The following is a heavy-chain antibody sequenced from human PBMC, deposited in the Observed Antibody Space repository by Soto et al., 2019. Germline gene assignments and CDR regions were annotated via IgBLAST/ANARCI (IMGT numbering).Heavy chain of an antibody. Sequence: EVQLVESGGGLVQRGGSLRLSCVASGFTFSVYSMNWVRQATGKGLEWFSYITSDSKTIKYADSVKGRFTISRDNAKNSVYLQMNSLRDEDTAVYYCARSVECRFDYWGQGTVVTVSS. J-gene: IGHJ4*02. CDR1: GFTFSVYS. V-gene: IGHV3-48*02. D-gene: IGHD6-19*01. CDR3: ARSVECRFDY. CDR2: ITSDSKTI.